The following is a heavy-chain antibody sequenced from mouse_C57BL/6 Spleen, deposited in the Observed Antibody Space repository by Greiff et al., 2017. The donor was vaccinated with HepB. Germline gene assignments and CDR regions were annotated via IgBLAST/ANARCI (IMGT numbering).Heavy chain of an antibody. D-gene: IGHD2-4*01. J-gene: IGHJ3*01. V-gene: IGHV5-4*01. CDR3: ARGEYDYDWFAY. CDR2: ISDGGSYT. Sequence: EVHLVESGGGLVKPGGSLKLSCAASGFTFSSYAMSWVRQTPEKRLEWVATISDGGSYTYYPDNVKGRFTISRDNAKNNLYLQMSHLKSEDTAMYYCARGEYDYDWFAYWGQGTLVTVSA. CDR1: GFTFSSYA.